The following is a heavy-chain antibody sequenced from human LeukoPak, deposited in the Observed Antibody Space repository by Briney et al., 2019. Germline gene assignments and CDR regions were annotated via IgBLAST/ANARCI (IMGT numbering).Heavy chain of an antibody. J-gene: IGHJ4*02. D-gene: IGHD6-13*01. CDR2: IYHSGST. CDR3: ARGIAAAGSGGTDFDY. CDR1: GGSISSVYW. Sequence: PSGTLSLTCAVFGGSISSVYWWNWVRQSPGRGLEWIGEIYHSGSTNYNPSLKSRVTISVDKSKNQFSLKLSSVTAADTAVYYCARGIAAAGSGGTDFDYWGQGTLVTVSS. V-gene: IGHV4-4*02.